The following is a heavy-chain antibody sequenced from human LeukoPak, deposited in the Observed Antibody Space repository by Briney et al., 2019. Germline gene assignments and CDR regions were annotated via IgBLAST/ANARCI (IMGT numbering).Heavy chain of an antibody. CDR1: RFTFSNFH. V-gene: IGHV3-48*02. J-gene: IGHJ3*02. Sequence: GGSLRLSCAASRFTFSNFHMNWVRQAPGKGLEWVAYISGGGSSTTIYYADSVKGRFTISRDNAKNSLYLQMNSLRDEDTAVYYCVRDCGTSTDAFDIWGQGTMVTVSS. D-gene: IGHD1-26*01. CDR2: ISGGGSSTTI. CDR3: VRDCGTSTDAFDI.